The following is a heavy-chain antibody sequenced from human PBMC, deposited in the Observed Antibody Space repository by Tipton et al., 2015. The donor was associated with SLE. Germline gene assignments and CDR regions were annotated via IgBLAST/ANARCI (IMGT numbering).Heavy chain of an antibody. D-gene: IGHD5-12*01. Sequence: GLVKPSETLSLTCTVSGGSIRSYFWGWIRQPPGKGLEWIGSIYYSGSTYYNPSLKSRVTISVDTSKNQFSLKLSSVTAADTAVYYCARDLHGGYRGGAFDIWGQGTMVTVSS. CDR3: ARDLHGGYRGGAFDI. CDR2: IYYSGST. V-gene: IGHV4-39*07. J-gene: IGHJ3*02. CDR1: GGSIRSYF.